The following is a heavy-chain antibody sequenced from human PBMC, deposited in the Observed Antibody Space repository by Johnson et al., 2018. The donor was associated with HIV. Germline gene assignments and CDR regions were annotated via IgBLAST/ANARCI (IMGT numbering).Heavy chain of an antibody. CDR3: AGRSSAWYEDAFDI. CDR1: GFTFSSYW. CDR2: IKQDGSEK. D-gene: IGHD6-19*01. Sequence: VQLVESGGGLVQPGGSLRLSCAASGFTFSSYWMSWVRQAPGKGLEWVANIKQDGSEKYYVDSVKGRFTISRDNAKNSLYLQMNSLRVEDTAIYYCAGRSSAWYEDAFDIWGQGTMVTVSS. V-gene: IGHV3-7*04. J-gene: IGHJ3*02.